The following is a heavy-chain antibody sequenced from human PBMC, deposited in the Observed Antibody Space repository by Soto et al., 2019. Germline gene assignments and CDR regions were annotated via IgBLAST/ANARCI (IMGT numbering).Heavy chain of an antibody. Sequence: GESLKISCKASGYSFTTYWIGWVRQMPGKGLEWMGIIYPSDSDTRYSPSFQGQVTISADKPISTAYLQWRSLKASDTAMYYCARRGAVVPGDAFDLWGQGRMVAVSS. CDR2: IYPSDSDT. D-gene: IGHD3-22*01. CDR3: ARRGAVVPGDAFDL. J-gene: IGHJ3*01. CDR1: GYSFTTYW. V-gene: IGHV5-51*01.